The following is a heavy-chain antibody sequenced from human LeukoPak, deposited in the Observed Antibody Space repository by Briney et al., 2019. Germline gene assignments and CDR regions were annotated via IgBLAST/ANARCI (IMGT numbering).Heavy chain of an antibody. CDR3: AKGRNGEPHDY. D-gene: IGHD1-14*01. CDR1: GFTFRTYA. V-gene: IGHV3-23*01. Sequence: GGSLRLSCAASGFTFRTYAMTWVRQAPGKGLEWVSAISNSGGSTYYADSVRGRFTISRDNSKNTLYLQMNSLRAEDTAVYYCAKGRNGEPHDYWGQGTLVTVSS. J-gene: IGHJ4*02. CDR2: ISNSGGST.